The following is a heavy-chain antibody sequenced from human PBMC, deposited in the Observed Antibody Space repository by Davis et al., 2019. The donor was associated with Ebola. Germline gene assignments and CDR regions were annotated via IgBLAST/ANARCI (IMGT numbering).Heavy chain of an antibody. D-gene: IGHD3-22*01. CDR2: IWYDGSNK. J-gene: IGHJ6*02. CDR1: GFTFSSYG. CDR3: ARVYDPYYYYGMDV. Sequence: GGSLRLSCAASGFTFSSYGMHWVRQAPGKGLEWVAVIWYDGSNKYYADSVKGRFTISRDNSKNTLYLQMHSLRAEDTAVYYCARVYDPYYYYGMDVWGQGATVTVSS. V-gene: IGHV3-33*01.